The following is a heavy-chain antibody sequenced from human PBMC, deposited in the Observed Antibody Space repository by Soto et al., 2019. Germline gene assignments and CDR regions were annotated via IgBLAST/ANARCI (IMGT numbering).Heavy chain of an antibody. D-gene: IGHD2-2*01. CDR3: ARDIVVVPAARADYYYGMDV. CDR2: ISGDAGRT. Sequence: GGSLRLSSAASGFTFSNYAMSWLRQAPGKGLEWVSAISGDAGRTYYADSVKGRFTISRDNAKNSLYLQMNSLRAEDTAVYYCARDIVVVPAARADYYYGMDVWGQGTTVTVSS. CDR1: GFTFSNYA. J-gene: IGHJ6*02. V-gene: IGHV3-23*01.